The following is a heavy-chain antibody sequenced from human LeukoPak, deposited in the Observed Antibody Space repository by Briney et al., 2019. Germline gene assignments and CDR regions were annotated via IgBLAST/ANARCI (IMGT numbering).Heavy chain of an antibody. CDR1: GGSISSGSYY. Sequence: SETLSLTCTVSGGSISSGSYYWSWIRQPAGKGLEWIGRTYTSGSTNYNPSLKSRVTISVDTSKNQFSLKLSSVTAADTAVYYCARSSGYYLYYFDYWGQGTLVTVSS. V-gene: IGHV4-61*02. CDR3: ARSSGYYLYYFDY. J-gene: IGHJ4*02. CDR2: TYTSGST. D-gene: IGHD3-22*01.